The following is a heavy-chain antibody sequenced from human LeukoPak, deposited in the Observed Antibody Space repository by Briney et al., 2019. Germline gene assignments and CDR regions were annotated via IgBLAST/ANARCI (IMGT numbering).Heavy chain of an antibody. CDR2: IYYSGST. CDR3: ARQMATMGYNWFYP. Sequence: SETLSLTCTVSGGSISSSSYYWGWIRQPPGKGLEWIGSIYYSGSTYYNPSLKSRVTISVDTSKNQFSLKLSSVTAADTAVYYCARQMATMGYNWFYPRGQGTLVTFAS. J-gene: IGHJ5*02. D-gene: IGHD5-24*01. CDR1: GGSISSSSYY. V-gene: IGHV4-39*01.